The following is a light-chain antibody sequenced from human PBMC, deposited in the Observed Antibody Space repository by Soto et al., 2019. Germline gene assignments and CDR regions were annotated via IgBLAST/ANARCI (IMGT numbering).Light chain of an antibody. Sequence: EIVLTQSPGTLSLSPGERATLSCRASQSVRSSFLAWYQQKPGQAPRLFIYGASSRATGIPDRFSGSGSGTDFNLTISTLETEDFAVYYCHQYGSSPLTFGGGTKVEIK. CDR1: QSVRSSF. V-gene: IGKV3-20*01. CDR2: GAS. CDR3: HQYGSSPLT. J-gene: IGKJ4*01.